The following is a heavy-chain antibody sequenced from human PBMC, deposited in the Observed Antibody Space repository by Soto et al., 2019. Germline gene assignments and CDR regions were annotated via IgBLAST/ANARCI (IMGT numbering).Heavy chain of an antibody. V-gene: IGHV1-18*01. CDR3: ARHHGPTTSEKWFDP. Sequence: QVHLVQSGVEVKTPGATVKVSCQASGYTFFTYDISWVRQAPGQGLEWMGWISTYSGDTKYAQKFQGRVTMTTDTSTTTAYLELRSLRSDDTAEYYRARHHGPTTSEKWFDPWGQGTLVTVSS. CDR2: ISTYSGDT. D-gene: IGHD5-12*01. J-gene: IGHJ5*02. CDR1: GYTFFTYD.